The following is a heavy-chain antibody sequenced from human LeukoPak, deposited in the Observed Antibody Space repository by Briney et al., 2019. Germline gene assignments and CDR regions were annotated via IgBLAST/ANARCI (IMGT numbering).Heavy chain of an antibody. J-gene: IGHJ4*02. D-gene: IGHD3-22*01. CDR3: ARDLSSGYKGTGVNQN. CDR1: GGSISSGGYY. Sequence: SETLSLTCTVSGGSISSGGYYWSWIRQPPGKGLEWIGYIYHSGSTYYNPSLKSRVTISVDTSKNQFSLKLSSVTAADTAVYYCARDLSSGYKGTGVNQNWGQGTLVTVSS. CDR2: IYHSGST. V-gene: IGHV4-30-2*01.